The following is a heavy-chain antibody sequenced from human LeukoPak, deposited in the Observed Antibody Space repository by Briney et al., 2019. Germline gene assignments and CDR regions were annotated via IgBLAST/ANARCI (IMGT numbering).Heavy chain of an antibody. CDR2: IGASGDT. V-gene: IGHV3-13*01. D-gene: IGHD1-1*01. CDR1: GLTFSSYD. J-gene: IGHJ3*02. CDR3: VLGAYWNDDKNAFHI. Sequence: RGSLRLSCAASGLTFSSYDMHWIRQAPGKGLEWVSSIGASGDTYYSGSVKGRFTISRENAKKSVYLQMSSLSAEDRAVYFCVLGAYWNDDKNAFHIWGPGTMVTVSS.